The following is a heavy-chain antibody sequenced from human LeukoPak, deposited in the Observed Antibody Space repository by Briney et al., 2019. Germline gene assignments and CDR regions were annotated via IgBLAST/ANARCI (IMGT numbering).Heavy chain of an antibody. V-gene: IGHV1-8*01. J-gene: IGHJ6*03. CDR2: MSPNGGDT. D-gene: IGHD6-13*01. Sequence: ASVKVSCKASGYTFTSFDISWVRQAPGQRLEWMGWMSPNGGDTGYALKFQGRVTMTRNNSISTAYMELSSLRSEDTAVYYCAGFPNAGNIAAAGTYYYYMDVWGKGTTVTVSS. CDR1: GYTFTSFD. CDR3: AGFPNAGNIAAAGTYYYYMDV.